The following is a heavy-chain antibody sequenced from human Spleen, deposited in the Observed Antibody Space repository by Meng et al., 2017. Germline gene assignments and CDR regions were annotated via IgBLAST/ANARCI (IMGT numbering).Heavy chain of an antibody. D-gene: IGHD4-11*01. CDR2: INHRGNT. CDR3: ARGPTTMAHDFDY. CDR1: GFTFSNAW. J-gene: IGHJ4*02. V-gene: IGHV4-34*01. Sequence: GSLRLSCAASGFTFSNAWMTWVRQAPGKGLEWIGEINHRGNTNYNSFLESRVTISVDTSQNNLSLKLSSVTAADSAVYYCARGPTTMAHDFDYWGQGTLVTVSS.